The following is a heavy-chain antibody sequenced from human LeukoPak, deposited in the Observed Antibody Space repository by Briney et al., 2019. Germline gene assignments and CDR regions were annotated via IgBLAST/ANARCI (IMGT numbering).Heavy chain of an antibody. D-gene: IGHD6-13*01. CDR2: INSSGSTI. V-gene: IGHV3-48*03. J-gene: IGHJ6*04. Sequence: QSGGSLRLSCAASGFIFTNYEMNWVRQAPGKGLAWVSYINSSGSTIYYADSVKGRFTISRDDAKNSLYLQMNSLRVEDTAVYYCARERVYDYYYYDMDVWGKGTTVTVSS. CDR3: ARERVYDYYYYDMDV. CDR1: GFIFTNYE.